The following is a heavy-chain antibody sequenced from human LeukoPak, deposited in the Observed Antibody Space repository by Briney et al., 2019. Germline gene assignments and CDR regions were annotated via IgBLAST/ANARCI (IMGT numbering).Heavy chain of an antibody. CDR3: AREILLHYYDSSGRLDY. J-gene: IGHJ4*02. CDR1: GGSFSGYY. Sequence: SETLSLTCAVYGGSFSGYYWSWIRQPPGKGLEWIGEINHSGSTNYNPSLKSRVTISVDTSKNQFSLKLSSVTAADTAVYYCAREILLHYYDSSGRLDYWGQGTLVTVSS. D-gene: IGHD3-22*01. V-gene: IGHV4-34*01. CDR2: INHSGST.